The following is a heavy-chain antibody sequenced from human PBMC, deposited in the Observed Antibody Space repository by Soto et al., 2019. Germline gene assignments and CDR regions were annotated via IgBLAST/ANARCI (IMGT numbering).Heavy chain of an antibody. Sequence: GESLKISCKGSGYSFTSYWIAWVRQMPGKGLEWMGIIYPGDSDTTYSPSFQGQVTISADKSINTAYLQWSSLKASDTAMYYCARSRDIVVVPADMDRWFDPWGQGTLVTVSS. J-gene: IGHJ5*02. CDR3: ARSRDIVVVPADMDRWFDP. D-gene: IGHD2-2*01. CDR2: IYPGDSDT. V-gene: IGHV5-51*01. CDR1: GYSFTSYW.